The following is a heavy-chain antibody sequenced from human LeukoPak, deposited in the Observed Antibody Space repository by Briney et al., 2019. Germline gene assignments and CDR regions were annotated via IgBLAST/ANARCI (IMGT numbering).Heavy chain of an antibody. CDR1: RFTFSNYW. CDR2: INSDGINT. V-gene: IGHV3-74*01. D-gene: IGHD3-22*01. Sequence: PGGSLRLSCATSRFTFSNYWMHWVRQAPGKGLVWVSRINSDGINTSYADSVKGRFTISRDNAKNTLNLQMNSPRAEDTAVYYCARDLGQYYDTSDNWFDPWGQGTLVTVSS. CDR3: ARDLGQYYDTSDNWFDP. J-gene: IGHJ5*02.